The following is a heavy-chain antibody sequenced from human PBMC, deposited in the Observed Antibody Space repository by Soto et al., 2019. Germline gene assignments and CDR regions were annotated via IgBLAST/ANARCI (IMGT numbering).Heavy chain of an antibody. CDR1: GFTFSHYA. V-gene: IGHV3-30*18. J-gene: IGHJ4*02. CDR3: AKDVSHSFVY. Sequence: QVQLVESGGGVVQPGRSLRLSCAASGFTFSHYAMHWVRQAPGKGLERVALMSYDGSNEYYADSVKGRFTISRDNSKITLYLQMNSLRAEDTAGVYIAKDVSHSFVYWGQGTLVTFSS. CDR2: MSYDGSNE.